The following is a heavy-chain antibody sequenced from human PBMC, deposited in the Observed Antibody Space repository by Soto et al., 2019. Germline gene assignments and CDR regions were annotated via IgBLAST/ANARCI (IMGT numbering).Heavy chain of an antibody. CDR1: GGTFSSYA. V-gene: IGHV1-69*06. CDR2: XIXXFXTX. D-gene: IGHD3-22*01. Sequence: ASVKVSCKASGGTFSSYAISLVRQAPGQGLEXMGXXIXXFXTXXXAXXXQGRVTITADTSTSTVYMELSSLRSEDTAVYYCARYYYDSSGYYDYWGQGTLVTASS. J-gene: IGHJ4*02. CDR3: ARYYYDSSGYYDY.